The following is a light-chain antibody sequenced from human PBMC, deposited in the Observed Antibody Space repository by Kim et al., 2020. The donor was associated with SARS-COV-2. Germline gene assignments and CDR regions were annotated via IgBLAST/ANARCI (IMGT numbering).Light chain of an antibody. CDR3: QQYGTTPIT. J-gene: IGKJ5*01. Sequence: EIVLTQSPGTLSLSPGERATLSCRASQSVSSNYLGWYQQKPGQAPKLLIYHASSRVIGITDRFSGSGSGTDFTLTISSLEPEDFAVYYCQQYGTTPITFGQGTRLEIK. CDR1: QSVSSNY. V-gene: IGKV3-20*01. CDR2: HAS.